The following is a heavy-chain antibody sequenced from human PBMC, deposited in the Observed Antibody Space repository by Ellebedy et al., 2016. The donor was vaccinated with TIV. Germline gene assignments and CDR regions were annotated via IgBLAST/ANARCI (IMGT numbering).Heavy chain of an antibody. J-gene: IGHJ4*02. CDR1: GFPFSSYA. V-gene: IGHV3-23*01. D-gene: IGHD6-13*01. CDR3: AKGWLGAGAGTDFDY. Sequence: GESLKISXAASGFPFSSYAMSWVRQAPGKGLEWVSSISDSGGNTYYADSVRDRFTFSRDNSKNTLYLQMNSLRAEDTAVYYCAKGWLGAGAGTDFDYWGRGTLVTVSS. CDR2: ISDSGGNT.